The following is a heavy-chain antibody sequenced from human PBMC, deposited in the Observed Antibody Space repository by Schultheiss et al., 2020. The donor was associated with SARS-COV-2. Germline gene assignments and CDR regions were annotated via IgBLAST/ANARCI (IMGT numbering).Heavy chain of an antibody. Sequence: SETLSLTCAVYGGSFSGYYWSWIRQPPGKGLEWIGRIYTSGSTNYNPSLKSRVTMSVDTSKNQFSLKLSSVTAADTAVYYCARGKTVFDYWGQGTLVTVSS. J-gene: IGHJ4*02. CDR3: ARGKTVFDY. CDR2: IYTSGST. V-gene: IGHV4-59*10. D-gene: IGHD1-14*01. CDR1: GGSFSGYY.